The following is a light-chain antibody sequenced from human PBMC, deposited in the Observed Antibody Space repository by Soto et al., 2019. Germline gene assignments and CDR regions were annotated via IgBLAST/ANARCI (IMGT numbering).Light chain of an antibody. V-gene: IGKV1-5*03. J-gene: IGKJ2*01. CDR2: KAS. CDR1: QSISSW. Sequence: DIQMTQSPSTLSASVGDRVTITCRASQSISSWLAWYQQKPGKAPTLLIYKASSLESGVPSRFSSSGSGTEFTLTISSLQPDDFATYYCQQYNSYSYTFGQGTKLEIK. CDR3: QQYNSYSYT.